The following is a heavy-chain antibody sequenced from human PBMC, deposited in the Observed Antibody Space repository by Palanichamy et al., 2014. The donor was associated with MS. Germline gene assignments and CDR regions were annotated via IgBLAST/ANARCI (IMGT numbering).Heavy chain of an antibody. V-gene: IGHV3-48*03. D-gene: IGHD6-13*01. CDR3: ARKRGSNWYRDYGMDV. J-gene: IGHJ6*02. CDR1: GFTFSSYE. CDR2: ISSSGSTI. Sequence: EVQLVESGGGLVQPGGSLRLSCAASGFTFSSYEMNWVRQAPGKGLEWVSYISSSGSTIYYADSVKGRFTISRDNAKNSLYLQMNSLRAEDTAVYYCARKRGSNWYRDYGMDVWGQGTTVTVSS.